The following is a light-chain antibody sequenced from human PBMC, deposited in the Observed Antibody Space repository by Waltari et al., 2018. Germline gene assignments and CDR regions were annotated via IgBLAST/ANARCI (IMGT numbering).Light chain of an antibody. J-gene: IGKJ3*01. CDR3: QQYHESPPIT. CDR2: GAS. Sequence: EIVMTQSPATLSVSPGERATLSCRASQSISSQLAWYHQKPGQAPRLLIYGASTRATGIPARFSGSGSGTEFTLTISSLQSEDFAVYFCQQYHESPPITFGPGTKVDIK. CDR1: QSISSQ. V-gene: IGKV3-15*01.